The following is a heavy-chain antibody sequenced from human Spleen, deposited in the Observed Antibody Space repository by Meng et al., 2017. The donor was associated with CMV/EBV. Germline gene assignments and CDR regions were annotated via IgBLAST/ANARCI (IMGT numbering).Heavy chain of an antibody. V-gene: IGHV3-21*01. CDR1: GFTFSSYS. J-gene: IGHJ5*02. CDR3: ARDSGIAVAGWFDP. Sequence: GGSLRLSCAASGFTFSSYSMNWVRQAPGKGLEWVSSISSGSNYIYYADSVKGRFTISRDNAKNSLYLQVNSLRDEDTAVYYCARDSGIAVAGWFDPWGQGTLVTVSS. CDR2: ISSGSNYI. D-gene: IGHD6-19*01.